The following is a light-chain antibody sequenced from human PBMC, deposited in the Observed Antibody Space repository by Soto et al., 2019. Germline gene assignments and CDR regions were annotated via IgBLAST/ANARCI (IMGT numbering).Light chain of an antibody. CDR2: DAS. CDR1: ENIDTD. J-gene: IGKJ1*01. CDR3: HHYYRWPWT. V-gene: IGKV3-15*01. Sequence: EIVMTQSSATLSVSPGEKVSLSCRASENIDTDVAWFQQRPGQAPRLLISDASTRATGVPARFSGSGSGTQFTLTITGLQSDDSALYYCHHYYRWPWTFGQGNKVDIK.